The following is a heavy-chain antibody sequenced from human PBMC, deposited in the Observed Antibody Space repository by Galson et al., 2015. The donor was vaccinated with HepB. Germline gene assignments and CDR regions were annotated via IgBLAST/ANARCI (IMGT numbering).Heavy chain of an antibody. CDR1: GYTLTELS. CDR3: ATARYYYDSSGYAY. J-gene: IGHJ4*02. D-gene: IGHD3-22*01. V-gene: IGHV1-24*01. CDR2: FDPEDGET. Sequence: SVKVSCKVSGYTLTELSMHWVRQAPGKGLEWMGGFDPEDGETIYAQKFQGRVTMTEDTSTDTAYMELSSLRSEDTAVYYCATARYYYDSSGYAYWGQGTLVTVSS.